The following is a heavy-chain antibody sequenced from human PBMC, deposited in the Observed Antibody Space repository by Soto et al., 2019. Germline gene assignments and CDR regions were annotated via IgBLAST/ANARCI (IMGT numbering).Heavy chain of an antibody. CDR2: INPSGGT. CDR3: APCTDYFDL. D-gene: IGHD2-8*02. V-gene: IGHV1-2*02. J-gene: IGHJ2*01. CDR1: GYTFSDSY. Sequence: ASVKVSCKASGYTFSDSYIHWVRQAPGQGLEWMGWINPSGGTHFAQKFQGRVAMTRDTSITTAYMELTSLKFDDTAVYYCAPCTDYFDLWGRGTLVTVYS.